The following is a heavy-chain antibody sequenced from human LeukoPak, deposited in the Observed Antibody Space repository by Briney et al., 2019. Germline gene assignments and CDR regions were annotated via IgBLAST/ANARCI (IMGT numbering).Heavy chain of an antibody. J-gene: IGHJ4*02. D-gene: IGHD3-22*01. Sequence: GASVKVSCKPSGYTSIDHYLHWVRQAPGQGLESLGWIDPDTGDTNYPQKFQGRVTMTRDTSSSTAYMELNRLRSDDTAVYYCARAGHNSNSGGYDFWGLGTLVTVSS. CDR2: IDPDTGDT. V-gene: IGHV1-2*02. CDR1: GYTSIDHY. CDR3: ARAGHNSNSGGYDF.